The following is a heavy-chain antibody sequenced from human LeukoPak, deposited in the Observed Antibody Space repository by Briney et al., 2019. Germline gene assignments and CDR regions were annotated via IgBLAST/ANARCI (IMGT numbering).Heavy chain of an antibody. Sequence: PSETLSLTCAVSGVSFNDYYWSWVRQTPGKGLVWIGEINHSGYTNDSPSLKSRVTLSIDTSRKQFSLNLRSVTVADTGIYYCTRMTAGHDYWGQGTLVTVSS. CDR1: GVSFNDYY. D-gene: IGHD2-21*02. CDR2: INHSGYT. V-gene: IGHV4-34*01. J-gene: IGHJ4*02. CDR3: TRMTAGHDY.